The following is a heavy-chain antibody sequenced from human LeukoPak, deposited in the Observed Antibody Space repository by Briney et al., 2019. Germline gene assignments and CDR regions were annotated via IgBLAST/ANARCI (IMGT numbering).Heavy chain of an antibody. V-gene: IGHV4-39*07. CDR1: GGSISSSSYY. J-gene: IGHJ6*02. Sequence: SETLSLTCTVSGGSISSSSYYWGWIRQPPGKGLEWIGSIYYSGTTYYNPSLKSRVTISVDTSKNQFSLKLSSVTAADTAVYYCARDDGGWPPYYYYGMDVWGQGTTVTVSS. CDR3: ARDDGGWPPYYYYGMDV. CDR2: IYYSGTT. D-gene: IGHD6-19*01.